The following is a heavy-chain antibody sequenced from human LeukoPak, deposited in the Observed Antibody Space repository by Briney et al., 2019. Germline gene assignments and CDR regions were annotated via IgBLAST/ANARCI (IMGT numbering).Heavy chain of an antibody. CDR1: GGSFSGYY. J-gene: IGHJ6*02. Sequence: SETLSLTCAVYGGSFSGYYWSWIRQPPGKGLEWIGEINHSGSTNYNPSLKSRVTISVDTSKNQFSLKLSSVTAADTAVYYCARGRASGTTFYYYHGMDVWGQGTTVTVSS. CDR2: INHSGST. V-gene: IGHV4-34*01. CDR3: ARGRASGTTFYYYHGMDV. D-gene: IGHD1-1*01.